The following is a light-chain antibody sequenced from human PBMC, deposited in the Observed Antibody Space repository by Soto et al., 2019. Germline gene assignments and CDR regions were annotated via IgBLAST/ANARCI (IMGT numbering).Light chain of an antibody. CDR2: DAS. J-gene: IGKJ5*01. V-gene: IGKV3-11*01. CDR1: QSVSSY. Sequence: EIVLTQSPATLSLSPGERATLSCRASQSVSSYLAWYQQKPGQAPRLLIYDASNRATGIPARFSGSGSGTDFTITISSLEPEDFAVYYCQQRNNWPRGTFGQGTRLEIK. CDR3: QQRNNWPRGT.